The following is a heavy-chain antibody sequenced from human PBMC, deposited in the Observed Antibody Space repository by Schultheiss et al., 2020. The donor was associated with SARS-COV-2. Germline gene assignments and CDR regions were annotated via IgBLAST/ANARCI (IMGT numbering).Heavy chain of an antibody. CDR3: ARGVYPDY. CDR2: IYYSGST. D-gene: IGHD6-13*01. V-gene: IGHV4-39*07. CDR1: GGSISSSSYY. Sequence: SETLSLTCTVSGGSISSSSYYWGWIRQPPGKGLEWIGSIYYSGSTYYNPSLKSRVTISVDTSKNQFSLKPSSVTAADTAVYYCARGVYPDYWGQGTLVTVSS. J-gene: IGHJ4*02.